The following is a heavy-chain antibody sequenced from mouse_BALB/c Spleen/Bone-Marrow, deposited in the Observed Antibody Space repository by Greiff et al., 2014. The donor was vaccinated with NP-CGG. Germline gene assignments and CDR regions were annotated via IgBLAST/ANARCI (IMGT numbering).Heavy chain of an antibody. CDR3: AIYYGNYYAMDY. Sequence: VQLQQSGAELVKPGASVKLSCTASGFNIKDTYMHWVKQRPEQGLVWIGRIDPANGNTKYDPKFQGKATITADTSSNTAYLQLSSLTSEDTAVYYCAIYYGNYYAMDYWGQGTSVTVSS. V-gene: IGHV14-3*02. CDR2: IDPANGNT. J-gene: IGHJ4*01. D-gene: IGHD2-1*01. CDR1: GFNIKDTY.